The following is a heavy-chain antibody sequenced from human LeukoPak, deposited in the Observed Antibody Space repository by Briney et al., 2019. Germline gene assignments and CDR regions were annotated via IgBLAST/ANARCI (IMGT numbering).Heavy chain of an antibody. CDR2: IYYSGST. CDR1: GGSISSGGYY. Sequence: PSQTLSLTCTVSGGSISSGGYYWSWIRQHPGKGLEWIVYIYYSGSTYYNPSLKSRVTISVDTSKNQFSLKLSSVTAADTAVYYCARARLYDFWSGYYLNSSGYFDYWGQGTLVTVSS. V-gene: IGHV4-31*03. CDR3: ARARLYDFWSGYYLNSSGYFDY. J-gene: IGHJ4*02. D-gene: IGHD3-3*01.